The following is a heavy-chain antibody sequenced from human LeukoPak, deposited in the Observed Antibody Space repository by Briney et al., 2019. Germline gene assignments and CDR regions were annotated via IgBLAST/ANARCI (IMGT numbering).Heavy chain of an antibody. V-gene: IGHV1-3*01. D-gene: IGHD5-12*01. Sequence: ASVKVSCKASGYTFTIYAMQWVRQAPGQRLEWMGWINAGNGNTKLSQKFQDRVTITRDTSASIAYMELSSLRYEDTAIYYCARSDSGYDYLDYWGQGTLVTVSS. J-gene: IGHJ4*02. CDR2: INAGNGNT. CDR3: ARSDSGYDYLDY. CDR1: GYTFTIYA.